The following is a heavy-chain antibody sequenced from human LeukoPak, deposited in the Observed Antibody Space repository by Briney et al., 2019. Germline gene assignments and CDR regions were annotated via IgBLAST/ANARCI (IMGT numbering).Heavy chain of an antibody. CDR2: IYTSGST. Sequence: PSETLSLTCTVSGGSISSGSYYWSWIRQPAGKGLEWIGRIYTSGSTNYNPSLKSRVTISVDTSKNQFSLKLSSVTAADTAVYYCARDRGVGATYWGQGTLVTVSS. CDR1: GGSISSGSYY. V-gene: IGHV4-61*02. D-gene: IGHD1-26*01. CDR3: ARDRGVGATY. J-gene: IGHJ1*01.